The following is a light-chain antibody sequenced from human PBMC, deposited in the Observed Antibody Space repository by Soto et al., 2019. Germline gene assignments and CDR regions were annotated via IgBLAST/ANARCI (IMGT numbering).Light chain of an antibody. CDR1: QTISSSF. Sequence: EFVLMQSPGTLSLSPGDRATLSCRASQTISSSFLAWYQQKPGQAPRLLIYGAPRRPTGVPDRFSGSGSGTDFTLIISGLRPEDFAVYYCQHYGSSPPLTFGGGTKVEI. CDR2: GAP. J-gene: IGKJ4*01. V-gene: IGKV3-20*01. CDR3: QHYGSSPPLT.